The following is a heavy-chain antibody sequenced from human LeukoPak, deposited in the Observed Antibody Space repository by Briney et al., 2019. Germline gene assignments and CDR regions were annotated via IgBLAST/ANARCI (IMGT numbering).Heavy chain of an antibody. CDR1: GLTFSSYA. J-gene: IGHJ6*02. CDR2: ISSGSIYI. V-gene: IGHV3-21*01. D-gene: IGHD2-15*01. CDR3: SSGSLSNSYYYGMDV. Sequence: GGSLRLSCVVSGLTFSSYAMNWIRQAPGMGLEWVSSISSGSIYIYYADSVKGRFTISRDNAKNSLYLQMNSLRAEDTAVYYCSSGSLSNSYYYGMDVWGQGTTVTVSS.